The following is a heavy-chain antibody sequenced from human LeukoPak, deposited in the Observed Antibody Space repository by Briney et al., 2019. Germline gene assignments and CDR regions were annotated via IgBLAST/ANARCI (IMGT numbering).Heavy chain of an antibody. J-gene: IGHJ4*02. V-gene: IGHV4-39*01. CDR3: ARLRYFDWLTFDY. CDR2: IYYSGST. D-gene: IGHD3-9*01. Sequence: SETLSLTCTVSGGSISSSSYYWGWIRQPPGKGLEWIGSIYYSGSTYYNPSLKSRVTISVDTSKNQFSLKLSSVTAADTAVYYCARLRYFDWLTFDYWGQGTLVTVSS. CDR1: GGSISSSSYY.